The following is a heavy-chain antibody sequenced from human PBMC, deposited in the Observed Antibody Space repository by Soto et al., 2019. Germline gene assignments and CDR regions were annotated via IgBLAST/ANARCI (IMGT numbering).Heavy chain of an antibody. V-gene: IGHV3-23*01. J-gene: IGHJ5*02. CDR2: ISGSGGST. CDR1: GFTFSSYA. D-gene: IGHD6-13*01. CDR3: ASRPLGRQQQVTGTDRDNCFDP. Sequence: EVQLLESGGGLVQPGGSLRLSCAASGFTFSSYAMSWVRQAPGQGLEWVSAISGSGGSTYYADSVKGRFTNSRDNSKNPLYLQMSGLRAEDTAVYYCASRPLGRQQQVTGTDRDNCFDPWGQGTLVTVSS.